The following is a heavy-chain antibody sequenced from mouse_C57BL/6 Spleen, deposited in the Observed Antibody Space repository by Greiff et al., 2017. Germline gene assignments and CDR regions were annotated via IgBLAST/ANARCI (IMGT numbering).Heavy chain of an antibody. CDR1: GYAFSSYW. J-gene: IGHJ4*01. Sequence: VKVVESGAELVKPGASVKISCKASGYAFSSYWMNWVKQRPGKGLEWIGQIYPGDGDTNYNGKFKGKATLTADKSSSTAYMQLSSLTSEDSAVYFCARSRGSSYAMDYWGQGTSVTVSS. CDR3: ARSRGSSYAMDY. D-gene: IGHD1-1*01. V-gene: IGHV1-80*01. CDR2: IYPGDGDT.